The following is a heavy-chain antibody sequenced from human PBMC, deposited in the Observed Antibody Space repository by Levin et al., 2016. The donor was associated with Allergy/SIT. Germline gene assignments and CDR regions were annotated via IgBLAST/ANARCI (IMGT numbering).Heavy chain of an antibody. D-gene: IGHD4/OR15-4a*01. CDR2: IGSRSPYQ. Sequence: GESLKISCAASGCTFSFYNMNWVRLAPGKGLEWVSSIGSRSPYQSYADSVKGRFTISRDNAKNSLYLQLNSLRAEDTAVYFCARSTVSNYHFDHWGQGTLVSVSS. CDR1: GCTFSFYN. J-gene: IGHJ4*02. V-gene: IGHV3-21*01. CDR3: ARSTVSNYHFDH.